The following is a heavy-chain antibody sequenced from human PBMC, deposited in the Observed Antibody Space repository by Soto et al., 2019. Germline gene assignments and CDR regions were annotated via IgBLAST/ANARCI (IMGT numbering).Heavy chain of an antibody. J-gene: IGHJ6*02. CDR3: ARGGDRFDGMDV. CDR1: GFTFSSYG. D-gene: IGHD3-16*01. Sequence: GGSLRLSCAASGFTFSSYGMHWVRQAPGKGLEWVAAISTAGDTYYLGSVKGRFTISREDAKNSLSLQMNSLRVGDTAVYYCARGGDRFDGMDVWGQGTTVTVSS. CDR2: ISTAGDT. V-gene: IGHV3-13*01.